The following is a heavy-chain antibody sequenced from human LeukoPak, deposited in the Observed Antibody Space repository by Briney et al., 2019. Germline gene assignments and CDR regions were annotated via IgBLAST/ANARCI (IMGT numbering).Heavy chain of an antibody. D-gene: IGHD6-6*01. V-gene: IGHV3-48*03. Sequence: AGGSLRLSCAASGFTFSSYEMNWVRQAPGKGLEWVSYISSSGSTIYYADSVKGRFTISRDNAKNSLYLQMNSLRAEDTAVYYCARDLGLSIAARWYYYGMDVWGQGTTVTVSS. CDR2: ISSSGSTI. J-gene: IGHJ6*02. CDR3: ARDLGLSIAARWYYYGMDV. CDR1: GFTFSSYE.